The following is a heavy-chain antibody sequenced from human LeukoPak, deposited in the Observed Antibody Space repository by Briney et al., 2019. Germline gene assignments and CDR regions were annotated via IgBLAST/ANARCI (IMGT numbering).Heavy chain of an antibody. CDR1: GFTFSSYA. V-gene: IGHV3-23*01. D-gene: IGHD2-15*01. CDR2: ISGSGGST. J-gene: IGHJ6*02. CDR3: AKSVVVAATHYYYYGMDV. Sequence: GGSLRLSCAASGFTFSSYAMSWVRQAPGKGLEWVSAISGSGGSTYYADSVKGRFTISRDNSKNTLYLQMNSLRAEDTAVYYCAKSVVVAATHYYYYGMDVRGQGTTVTVSS.